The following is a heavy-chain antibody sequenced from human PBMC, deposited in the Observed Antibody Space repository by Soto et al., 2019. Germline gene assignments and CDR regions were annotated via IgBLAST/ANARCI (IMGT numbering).Heavy chain of an antibody. Sequence: QVQLVQSGAEVKKPGSSVKVSCKASGATFSSYPINGVRQAPGQGLEWMGEIIPIFGTANYAQKFQGRVTITADESTSTAYMELSSLRSEDTAVYYCARDGGRHSGGIDYWGQGTLVTVSS. J-gene: IGHJ4*02. CDR1: GATFSSYP. CDR3: ARDGGRHSGGIDY. CDR2: IIPIFGTA. D-gene: IGHD1-26*01. V-gene: IGHV1-69*01.